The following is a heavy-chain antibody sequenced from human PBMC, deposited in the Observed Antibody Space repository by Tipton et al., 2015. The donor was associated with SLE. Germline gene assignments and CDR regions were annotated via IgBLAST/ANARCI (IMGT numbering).Heavy chain of an antibody. CDR1: GGSFSGYY. Sequence: TLSLTCAVYGGSFSGYYWSWIRQPPGKGLEWIGEINHSGSTNYNPSLKSRVTISVDTSKNQFSLKLSSVTAADTAVYYCAESGYSYGGGAFDIWGQGTMVTVSS. D-gene: IGHD5-18*01. V-gene: IGHV4-34*01. CDR3: AESGYSYGGGAFDI. J-gene: IGHJ3*02. CDR2: INHSGST.